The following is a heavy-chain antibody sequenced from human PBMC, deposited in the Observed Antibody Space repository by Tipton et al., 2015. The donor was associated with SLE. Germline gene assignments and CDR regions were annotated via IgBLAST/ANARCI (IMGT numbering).Heavy chain of an antibody. CDR2: ISSRGSSI. CDR1: GGSISSSS. CDR3: ARGPGGWADLFYYYLDV. D-gene: IGHD6-19*01. J-gene: IGHJ6*03. Sequence: LSLTCTVSGGSISSSSFEMNWVRQAPGKRLEWVSCISSRGSSIYYADSVKGRFTISRDNAKNSLYLQMNSLRAEDTAVYYCARGPGGWADLFYYYLDVWGKGTTVTVSS. V-gene: IGHV3-48*03.